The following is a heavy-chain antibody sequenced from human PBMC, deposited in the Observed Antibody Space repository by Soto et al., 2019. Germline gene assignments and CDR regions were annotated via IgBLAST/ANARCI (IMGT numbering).Heavy chain of an antibody. D-gene: IGHD3-10*01. CDR1: GIAFSTYA. V-gene: IGHV3-23*01. CDR2: ISDSVGTT. CDR3: AKELSYNSGRPFDY. Sequence: GGSLRLSCAASGIAFSTYAITWVRQVPGKGLEWVSIISDSVGTTFYADSVKGRFTVSRANSKNTLYLQMNSLRAEDTALYYCAKELSYNSGRPFDYWGHGTLVTVSS. J-gene: IGHJ4*01.